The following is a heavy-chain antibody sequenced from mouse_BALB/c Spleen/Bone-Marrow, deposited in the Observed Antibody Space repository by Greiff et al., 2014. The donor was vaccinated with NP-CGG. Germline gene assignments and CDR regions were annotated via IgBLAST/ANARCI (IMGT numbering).Heavy chain of an antibody. CDR3: TRSRAYFRDWFAY. CDR2: IDPYYGTT. V-gene: IGHV1-39*01. D-gene: IGHD2-14*01. J-gene: IGHJ3*01. CDR1: GHSFTGYN. Sequence: SGPELEKPGASVKISCKASGHSFTGYNMNWVKQSHGKSLEWIGNIDPYYGTTTFNQKSKDKATLTVDKSSSTAYMQLKSLTSEDSAVYYCTRSRAYFRDWFAYWGQGTLVTVSA.